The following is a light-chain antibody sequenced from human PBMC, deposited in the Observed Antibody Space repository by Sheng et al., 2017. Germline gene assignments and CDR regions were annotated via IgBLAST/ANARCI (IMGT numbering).Light chain of an antibody. Sequence: EIVLTQSPGTLSLSPGERATLFCRASQSVSSTYLAWYQLKPGQAPRLLIHGASNRATGIPDRFSGSGSGTDFTLTISSLQTEDVATYYCQKYDKSPFTFGPGTKVEIQ. CDR2: GAS. J-gene: IGKJ3*01. CDR1: QSVSSTY. V-gene: IGKV3-20*01. CDR3: QKYDKSPFT.